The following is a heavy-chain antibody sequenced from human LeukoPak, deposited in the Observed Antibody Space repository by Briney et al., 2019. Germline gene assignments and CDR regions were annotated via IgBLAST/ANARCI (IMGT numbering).Heavy chain of an antibody. V-gene: IGHV4-34*01. D-gene: IGHD5-18*01. Sequence: SETLSLTCAAYGGSFSGYYWSWIRQPPGKGLEWIGEINHSGSTNYNPSLKSRVTISVDTSKDQFSLKLSSVTAADTAVYYCARGGYSYGAYNWFDPWGQGTLVTVSS. CDR2: INHSGST. CDR3: ARGGYSYGAYNWFDP. J-gene: IGHJ5*02. CDR1: GGSFSGYY.